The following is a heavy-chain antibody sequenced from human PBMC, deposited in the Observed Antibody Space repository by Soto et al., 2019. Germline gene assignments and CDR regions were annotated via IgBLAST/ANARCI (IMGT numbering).Heavy chain of an antibody. J-gene: IGHJ5*02. V-gene: IGHV4-39*01. Sequence: SETLSLTCTVSGGSISSSSYYWGWIRQPPGKGLEWIGSIYYSGSTYYNPSLKRRVTISVDTSKNQFSLKLSSVTAADTAVYYCARQDLYSSSWLNNWYDPWGQGTLVTVSS. D-gene: IGHD6-6*01. CDR2: IYYSGST. CDR3: ARQDLYSSSWLNNWYDP. CDR1: GGSISSSSYY.